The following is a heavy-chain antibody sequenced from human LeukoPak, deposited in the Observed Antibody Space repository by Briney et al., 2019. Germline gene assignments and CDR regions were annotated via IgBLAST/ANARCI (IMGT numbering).Heavy chain of an antibody. D-gene: IGHD6-19*01. CDR3: ARVSGYSSGWIDY. Sequence: PGGSLRLSCAASGFAFSSYAMNWVRQAPGKGLEWVSVIYSGGSTYYADSVKGRFTISRDNSKNTVYLQMNSLRAEDAAVYYCARVSGYSSGWIDYWGQGTLVTVSS. V-gene: IGHV3-53*01. J-gene: IGHJ4*02. CDR2: IYSGGST. CDR1: GFAFSSYA.